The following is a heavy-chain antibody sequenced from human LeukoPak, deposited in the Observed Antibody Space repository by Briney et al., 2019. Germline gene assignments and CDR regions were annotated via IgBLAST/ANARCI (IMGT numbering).Heavy chain of an antibody. Sequence: GALRLSCAASGFTFSSYSMNWVRQAPGKGLEWVSSIGSSSSYIYYADSVKGRFTISRDNAKNSLYLQMNSLRAEDTAVYYCAKERNTGGGYYYHMDVWGKGTTVTVSS. V-gene: IGHV3-21*01. CDR3: AKERNTGGGYYYHMDV. CDR2: IGSSSSYI. CDR1: GFTFSSYS. J-gene: IGHJ6*03. D-gene: IGHD3-16*01.